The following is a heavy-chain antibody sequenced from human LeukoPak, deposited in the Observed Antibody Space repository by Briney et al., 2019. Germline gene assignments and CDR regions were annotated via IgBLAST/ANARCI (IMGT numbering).Heavy chain of an antibody. D-gene: IGHD3-16*02. J-gene: IGHJ5*02. CDR1: GGSISSYY. V-gene: IGHV4-59*08. CDR2: IYYSGST. Sequence: SETLSLTCTVSGGSISSYYWSWIRQPPGKGLEWIGYIYYSGSTNYKPSLKSRVTISVDTSKNQFSLKLSSVTAADTAVYYCARHRRYDYVWGSYRQGWFDPWGQGTLVTVSS. CDR3: ARHRRYDYVWGSYRQGWFDP.